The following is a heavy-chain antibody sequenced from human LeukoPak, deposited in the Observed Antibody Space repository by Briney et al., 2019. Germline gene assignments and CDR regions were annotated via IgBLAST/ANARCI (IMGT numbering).Heavy chain of an antibody. CDR2: IWYDGSNK. V-gene: IGHV3-33*01. J-gene: IGHJ4*02. CDR1: GFTFSSYG. D-gene: IGHD2-8*01. Sequence: QPGRSLRLSCAASGFTFSSYGMHWVRQAPGKGLEWVAVIWYDGSNKYYADSVKGRFTISRDNSKNTLYLQMNNLRAEDTVVYYYPSLGYCTNGVCWGQGTLVTVSS. CDR3: PSLGYCTNGVC.